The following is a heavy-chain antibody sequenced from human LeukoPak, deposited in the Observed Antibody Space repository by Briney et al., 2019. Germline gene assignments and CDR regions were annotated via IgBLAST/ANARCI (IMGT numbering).Heavy chain of an antibody. Sequence: SETLSLTCTVSGGSISGTTYYWGCIRQPPGKGLEWIGCLYYGGSTYFNPSLKSRVTISADTSKNQFSLRLTSVIAADTAVYYCARGGYNYAAAYWGQGTLVTVSS. V-gene: IGHV4-39*01. CDR1: GGSISGTTYY. J-gene: IGHJ4*02. CDR3: ARGGYNYAAAY. D-gene: IGHD5-24*01. CDR2: LYYGGST.